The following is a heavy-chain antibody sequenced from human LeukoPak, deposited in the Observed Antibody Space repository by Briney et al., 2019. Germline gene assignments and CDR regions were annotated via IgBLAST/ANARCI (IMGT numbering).Heavy chain of an antibody. V-gene: IGHV4-34*01. D-gene: IGHD2-15*01. J-gene: IGHJ5*02. CDR3: ARGKYCSGGSCYRYWFDP. CDR1: GGSFSGYY. CDR2: INHSGST. Sequence: SSETLSLTCAVYGGSFSGYYWSWIRQPPGKGLEWIGEINHSGSTNYNPSLKSRVTISVDTSKNQFSLKLSSVTAADTAVYYCARGKYCSGGSCYRYWFDPWGQGTLVTVSS.